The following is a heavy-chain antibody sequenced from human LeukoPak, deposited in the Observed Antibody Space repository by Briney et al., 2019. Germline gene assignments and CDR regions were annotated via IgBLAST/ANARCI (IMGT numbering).Heavy chain of an antibody. CDR3: AKAAASDTVTTLGVDY. CDR2: IGASGDNT. CDR1: GFTFNNYA. J-gene: IGHJ4*02. Sequence: GGSLRLSCAVSGFTFNNYAMSWVRQAPGKRLEWVSAIGASGDNTYYADSVKGRFTISRDNSKNMLNLHMNSLRAEDTAIYHCAKAAASDTVTTLGVDYWGQGTWSPSPQ. V-gene: IGHV3-23*01. D-gene: IGHD4-17*01.